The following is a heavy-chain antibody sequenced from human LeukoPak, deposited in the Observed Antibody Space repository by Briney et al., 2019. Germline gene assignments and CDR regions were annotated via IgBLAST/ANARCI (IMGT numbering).Heavy chain of an antibody. CDR3: AREGVVVVAGDHPDWFDP. D-gene: IGHD2-15*01. CDR1: GYTFTSYY. Sequence: ASVKVSCKASGYTFTSYYMHWVRQAPGQGLEWMGIINPSGGSTSYAQKFQGRVTMTRDTSTSTVYMELSSLRSEDTAVYYCAREGVVVVAGDHPDWFDPWGQGTLVTVS. CDR2: INPSGGST. V-gene: IGHV1-46*01. J-gene: IGHJ5*02.